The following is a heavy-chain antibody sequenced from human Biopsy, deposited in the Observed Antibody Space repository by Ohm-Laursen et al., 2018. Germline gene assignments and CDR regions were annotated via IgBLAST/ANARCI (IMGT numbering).Heavy chain of an antibody. Sequence: ATVKISCKASGYTFTGHSIHWMRQAPGQRLEWMGWINTRRGDTNYAQKFQGRVTMTRDTSTTTVFMELTSLRSDDTAMYYCARVEDSTRHWYFDLWGRGTQVTVSS. CDR1: GYTFTGHS. J-gene: IGHJ2*01. CDR2: INTRRGDT. V-gene: IGHV1-2*02. CDR3: ARVEDSTRHWYFDL. D-gene: IGHD2-2*01.